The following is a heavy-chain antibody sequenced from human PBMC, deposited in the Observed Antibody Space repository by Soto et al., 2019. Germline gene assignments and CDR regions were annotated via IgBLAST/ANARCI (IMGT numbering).Heavy chain of an antibody. CDR3: ASGWEYRSGWDHYYFDY. D-gene: IGHD6-19*01. V-gene: IGHV1-2*02. CDR1: GYTFTGYY. J-gene: IGHJ4*02. CDR2: INPNSGGT. Sequence: ASVKVSCKASGYTFTGYYMHWVRQAPGQGLEWMGWINPNSGGTNYAQKFQGRVTMTRDTSISTAYMELSRLRSDDTAVYYCASGWEYRSGWDHYYFDYWGQGTLVTVYS.